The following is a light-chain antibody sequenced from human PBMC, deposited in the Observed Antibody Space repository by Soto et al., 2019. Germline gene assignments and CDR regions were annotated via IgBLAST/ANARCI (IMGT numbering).Light chain of an antibody. Sequence: QSVLTQPPSASATPGQTVTISCSGGSSGIGSASVHWYQHLPGAAPKLLIYVNDQRPSGVPDRFSGSKSGTSASLAISGLRSEDEGDYYCAAWDDRLSGDVFGTGTKVTVL. V-gene: IGLV1-47*02. CDR2: VND. CDR3: AAWDDRLSGDV. J-gene: IGLJ1*01. CDR1: SSGIGSAS.